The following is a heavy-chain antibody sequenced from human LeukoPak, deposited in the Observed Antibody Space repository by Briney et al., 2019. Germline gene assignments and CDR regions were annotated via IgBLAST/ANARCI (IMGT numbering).Heavy chain of an antibody. CDR1: GFTFSGSA. V-gene: IGHV3-73*01. D-gene: IGHD5-18*01. J-gene: IGHJ4*02. CDR2: IRSKANSYAT. CDR3: ILREEYSYGYLFDY. Sequence: GGSLRLSCAASGFTFSGSAMHWVRQASGKGLEWVGRIRSKANSYATAYAASVKGRFTISRDDSKNTAYLQMNSLKTEDTAVYYCILREEYSYGYLFDYWGQGTLVTVSS.